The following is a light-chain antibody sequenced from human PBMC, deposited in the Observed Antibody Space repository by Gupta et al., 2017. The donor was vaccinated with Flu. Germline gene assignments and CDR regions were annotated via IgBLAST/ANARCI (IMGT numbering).Light chain of an antibody. CDR2: GAS. CDR3: QQYGSSPRT. V-gene: IGKV3-20*01. J-gene: IGKJ1*01. CDR1: QSVNNNY. Sequence: IVLTQSPGTLSLSPGERATLSCRASQSVNNNYLAWYQQKPGQAPRLLIYGASSRATGIPDRFSGSGSGTDFTLTISRLEPEDFAVYYCQQYGSSPRTFGQGTKVEIK.